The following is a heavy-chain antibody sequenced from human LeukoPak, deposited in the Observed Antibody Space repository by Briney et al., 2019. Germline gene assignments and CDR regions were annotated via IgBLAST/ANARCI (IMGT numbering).Heavy chain of an antibody. J-gene: IGHJ3*02. CDR1: GYTFTSYG. CDR2: ISAYNGNT. CDR3: ARGGRYFDWLLYDAFDI. Sequence: SVKVSCKASGYTFTSYGISWVRQAPGQGLEWMGWISAYNGNTNYAQKLQGRVTMTTDTSTSTAYMELRSLRSDDTAVYYCARGGRYFDWLLYDAFDIWGQGTMVTVSS. D-gene: IGHD3-9*01. V-gene: IGHV1-18*01.